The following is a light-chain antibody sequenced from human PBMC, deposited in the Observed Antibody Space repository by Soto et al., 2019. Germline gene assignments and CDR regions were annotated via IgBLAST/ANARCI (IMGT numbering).Light chain of an antibody. CDR2: GAS. Sequence: EIVLTQSPGTLSLSPGERATLSCRASQSVSSSFLAWYQQKLGKAPRLLLYGASSRPTGIPDRFSGSGSGTDFTLTISRLEPEDFAVYYCQQYGSSPPWTFGQGTKVEIK. J-gene: IGKJ1*01. CDR3: QQYGSSPPWT. CDR1: QSVSSSF. V-gene: IGKV3-20*01.